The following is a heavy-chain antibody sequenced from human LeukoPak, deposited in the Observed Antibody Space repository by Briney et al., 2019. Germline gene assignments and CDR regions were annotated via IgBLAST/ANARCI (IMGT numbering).Heavy chain of an antibody. V-gene: IGHV3-30*18. CDR2: ISYDGSNK. CDR3: AKDYDSSGWAAFDI. J-gene: IGHJ3*02. CDR1: GFTFSSYV. Sequence: GGSLRLSCAASGFTFSSYVMHWVRQAPGKGLEWVAVISYDGSNKYFAGSVKGRFTISRDNSKNTLYLQMNSLRAEDTAVYYCAKDYDSSGWAAFDIWGQGTMVTVSS. D-gene: IGHD3-22*01.